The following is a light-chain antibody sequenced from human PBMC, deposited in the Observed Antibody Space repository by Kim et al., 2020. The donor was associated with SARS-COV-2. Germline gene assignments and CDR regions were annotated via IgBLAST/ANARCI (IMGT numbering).Light chain of an antibody. J-gene: IGKJ4*01. Sequence: DIKMTQSPSSLSASVGDRITITCRARQNIRNYLNWYQHKPGKAPKVLIYGASSLESGVPSRFSGSGSGTDFTLTISSLQPEDFATYYCQQSYITPLTFGGGTKVEI. CDR2: GAS. CDR3: QQSYITPLT. V-gene: IGKV1-39*01. CDR1: QNIRNY.